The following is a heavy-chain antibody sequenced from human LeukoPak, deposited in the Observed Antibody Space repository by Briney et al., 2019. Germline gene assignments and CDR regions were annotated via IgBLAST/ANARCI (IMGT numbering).Heavy chain of an antibody. CDR2: IYYSGST. J-gene: IGHJ4*02. CDR1: GGSISSSSYY. CDR3: ARVPPDYYDTSGHHYFDY. V-gene: IGHV4-39*01. D-gene: IGHD3-22*01. Sequence: SETLSLTCTVSGGSISSSSYYWGWIRQPPGKGLEWIGSIYYSGSTYYNPSLRSRVTISVDTSKNQFSLKLSSVTAADTAVCYCARVPPDYYDTSGHHYFDYWGQGTLVTVSS.